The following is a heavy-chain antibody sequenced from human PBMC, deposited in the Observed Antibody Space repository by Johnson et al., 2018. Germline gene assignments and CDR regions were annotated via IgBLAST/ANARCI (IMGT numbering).Heavy chain of an antibody. D-gene: IGHD3-16*01. J-gene: IGHJ6*02. CDR2: IWNDGSNK. Sequence: QVQLVESGGGVVQPGRSLRLSCAASGFTSSSYGMHWVRQAPGKGLEWVAVIWNDGSNKYYADSVKGRFTISRDKSKNTLFLQMNSLGGEDTAVYYCARDVGDVNYDYYYGMDVWGQGTTVTVSS. V-gene: IGHV3-33*01. CDR3: ARDVGDVNYDYYYGMDV. CDR1: GFTSSSYG.